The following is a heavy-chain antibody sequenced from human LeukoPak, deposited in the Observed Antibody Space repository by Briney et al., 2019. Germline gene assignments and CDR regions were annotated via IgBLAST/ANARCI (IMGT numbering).Heavy chain of an antibody. D-gene: IGHD6-13*01. J-gene: IGHJ4*02. Sequence: PGGSLRLSCAASGFTFDDYAMHWVRQVPGKGLEWVSGISWNSGSIGYADSVKGRFTISRDNAKNSLYLQMNSLRAEDTAVYYCARAIAAAGNDYWGQGTLVTVSS. V-gene: IGHV3-9*01. CDR1: GFTFDDYA. CDR3: ARAIAAAGNDY. CDR2: ISWNSGSI.